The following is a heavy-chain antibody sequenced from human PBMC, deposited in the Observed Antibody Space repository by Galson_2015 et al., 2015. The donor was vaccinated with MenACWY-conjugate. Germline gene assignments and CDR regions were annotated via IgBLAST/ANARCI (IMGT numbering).Heavy chain of an antibody. V-gene: IGHV3-30*18. CDR1: GFTFSSYG. D-gene: IGHD6-6*01. CDR2: ISYDGSNK. J-gene: IGHJ4*02. CDR3: AKDQIGYNSSSLDY. Sequence: SLRLSCAASGFTFSSYGMHWVRQAPGKGLEWVAVISYDGSNKYYADSVKGRFTISRDNSKNTLYLQMNSLRAEDTAVYYCAKDQIGYNSSSLDYWGQGTLVTVSS.